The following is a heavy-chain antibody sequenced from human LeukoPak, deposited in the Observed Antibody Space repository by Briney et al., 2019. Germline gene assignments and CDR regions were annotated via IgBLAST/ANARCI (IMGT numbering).Heavy chain of an antibody. J-gene: IGHJ6*03. D-gene: IGHD6-13*01. CDR3: AREFIAAAGYYYYYMDV. V-gene: IGHV4-4*07. Sequence: PSETLSLTCTVSGGSISSYYWSWMRQPAGKGLGWIGRIYTSGSTNYNPSLKSRVTISVDKSKNQFPLKLSSVTAADTAVYYCAREFIAAAGYYYYYMDVWGKGTTVTVSS. CDR2: IYTSGST. CDR1: GGSISSYY.